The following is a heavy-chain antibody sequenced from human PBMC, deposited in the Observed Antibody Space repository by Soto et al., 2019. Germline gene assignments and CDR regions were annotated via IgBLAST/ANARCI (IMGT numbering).Heavy chain of an antibody. CDR1: GYTFTSYG. Sequence: GASVKVSCKASGYTFTSYGISWVRQAPGQGLEWMGWISAYNGNTNYAQKLQGRVTMTTDTSTSTAYMELRSLRSDDTAVYYCAREKYYYDSSGYSFWGQGTLVTVSS. V-gene: IGHV1-18*01. CDR2: ISAYNGNT. CDR3: AREKYYYDSSGYSF. J-gene: IGHJ4*02. D-gene: IGHD3-22*01.